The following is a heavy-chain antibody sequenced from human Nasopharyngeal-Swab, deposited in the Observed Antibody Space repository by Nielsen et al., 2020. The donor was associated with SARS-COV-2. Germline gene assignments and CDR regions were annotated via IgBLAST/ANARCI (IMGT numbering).Heavy chain of an antibody. CDR2: SSWNSGSI. J-gene: IGHJ6*03. D-gene: IGHD3-9*01. Sequence: SLKISCAASGFTFDDYAMHWVRQAPGKCLEWVSGSSWNSGSIGYADSVTGRFTISRDNAKNSLYLQMNSLRAEDTALYYCAKLTDYYYYMDVWGKGTTVTVSS. CDR3: AKLTDYYYYMDV. CDR1: GFTFDDYA. V-gene: IGHV3-9*01.